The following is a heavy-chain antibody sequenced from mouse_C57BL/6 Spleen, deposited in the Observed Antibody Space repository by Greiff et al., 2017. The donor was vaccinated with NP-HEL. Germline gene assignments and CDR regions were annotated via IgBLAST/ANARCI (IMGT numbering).Heavy chain of an antibody. Sequence: EVMLVESGGGLVKPGGSLKLSCAASGFTFSSYAMSWVRQTPEKRLEWVATISDGGSYTYYPDNVKGRFTISRDNAKNNLYLQMSHLKSEDTAMYYCARLSGDFDYWGQGTTLTVSS. CDR3: ARLSGDFDY. D-gene: IGHD1-3*01. CDR2: ISDGGSYT. V-gene: IGHV5-4*03. J-gene: IGHJ2*01. CDR1: GFTFSSYA.